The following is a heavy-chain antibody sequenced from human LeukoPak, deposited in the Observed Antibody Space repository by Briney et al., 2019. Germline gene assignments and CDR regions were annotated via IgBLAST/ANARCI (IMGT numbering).Heavy chain of an antibody. CDR1: GFTFSSYS. CDR2: ISSSSSTI. V-gene: IGHV3-48*01. D-gene: IGHD3-22*01. J-gene: IGHJ4*02. CDR3: ARAAITMIADY. Sequence: GSPRLSCAASGFTFSSYSMNWVRQAPGKGLEWVSYISSSSSTIYYADSVKGRFTISRDNAKNSLYLQMNSLRAEDTAVYYCARAAITMIADYWGQGTLVTVSS.